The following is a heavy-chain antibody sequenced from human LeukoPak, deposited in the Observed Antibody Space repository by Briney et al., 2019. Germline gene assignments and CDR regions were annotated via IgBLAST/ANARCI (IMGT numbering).Heavy chain of an antibody. CDR3: ARGRDGYNSPHFDY. CDR2: IYYSGST. D-gene: IGHD5-24*01. Sequence: SETLSLTCTVSGGSISSHYWSWIRQPPGKGLEWIGYIYYSGSTSYNPSLKSRVTISLDTSKNQFSLKLSSVTAADTAVYYCARGRDGYNSPHFDYWGQGTLVTVSS. CDR1: GGSISSHY. V-gene: IGHV4-59*11. J-gene: IGHJ4*02.